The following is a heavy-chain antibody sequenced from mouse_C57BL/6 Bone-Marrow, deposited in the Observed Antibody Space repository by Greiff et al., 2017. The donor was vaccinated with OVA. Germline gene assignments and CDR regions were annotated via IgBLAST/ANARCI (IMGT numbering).Heavy chain of an antibody. V-gene: IGHV5-9-1*02. Sequence: EVNVVESGEGLVKPGGSLKLSCAASGFTFSSYAMSWVRQTPEKRLEWVAYISSGGDYIYYADTVKGRFTISRDNARNTLYLQMSSLKSEDTAMYYCTRGGYEGYFDVWGTGTTVTVSS. J-gene: IGHJ1*03. CDR3: TRGGYEGYFDV. CDR1: GFTFSSYA. CDR2: ISSGGDYI. D-gene: IGHD2-3*01.